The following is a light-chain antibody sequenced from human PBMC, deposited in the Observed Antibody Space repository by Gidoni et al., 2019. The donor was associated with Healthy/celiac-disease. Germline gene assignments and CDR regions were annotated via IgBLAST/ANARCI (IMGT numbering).Light chain of an antibody. V-gene: IGKV3-11*01. CDR3: QQRSNWPPYT. Sequence: EIVFTQSPATLSLSPGERATLPCRASQSISSYLVWYHQKPGQAPRLLIYDASSRATGIPARFSGSGSGTDFTLTISSLEPEDFAVYYCQQRSNWPPYTFGQGTKLEIK. J-gene: IGKJ2*01. CDR1: QSISSY. CDR2: DAS.